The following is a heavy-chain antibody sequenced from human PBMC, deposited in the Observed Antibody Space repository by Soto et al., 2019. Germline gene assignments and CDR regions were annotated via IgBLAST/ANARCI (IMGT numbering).Heavy chain of an antibody. D-gene: IGHD5-18*01. Sequence: GESLKISCSASGFTFSSYAMHWVRQAPGKGLEYVSAISSNGGSTYYADSVKGRFTISRDNSKNTLYLQMSSLRAEDTAVYYCVKTLQYSYGLHPWGQGTLVTVSS. CDR2: ISSNGGST. CDR1: GFTFSSYA. V-gene: IGHV3-64D*06. J-gene: IGHJ5*02. CDR3: VKTLQYSYGLHP.